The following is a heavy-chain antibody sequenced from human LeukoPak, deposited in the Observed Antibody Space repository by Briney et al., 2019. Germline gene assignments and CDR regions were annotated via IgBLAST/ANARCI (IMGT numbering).Heavy chain of an antibody. CDR3: ARNNTLMMYPRGRADKGFDY. D-gene: IGHD2-8*01. CDR2: IYYSGST. J-gene: IGHJ4*02. Sequence: SETLSLTCTVSGGSISSGSYYWGWIRQPPGKGLEWIASIYYSGSTHYNPSLKSRVTISVDTSKNEFSLKLSSVTAADTAVYYCARNNTLMMYPRGRADKGFDYWGQGTLVTVSS. V-gene: IGHV4-39*01. CDR1: GGSISSGSYY.